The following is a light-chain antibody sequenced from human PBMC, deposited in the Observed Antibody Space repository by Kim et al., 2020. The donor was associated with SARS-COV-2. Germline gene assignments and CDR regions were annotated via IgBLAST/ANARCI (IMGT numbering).Light chain of an antibody. V-gene: IGKV3-11*01. Sequence: PGERATLPCRASQSVSSYVAWYQQKPGQAPRLLIYDASNRATGIPARFSGSGSGTDFTLTISSLEPEDFAVYYCQQRSNWPPRITFGQGTRLEIK. CDR3: QQRSNWPPRIT. CDR1: QSVSSY. J-gene: IGKJ5*01. CDR2: DAS.